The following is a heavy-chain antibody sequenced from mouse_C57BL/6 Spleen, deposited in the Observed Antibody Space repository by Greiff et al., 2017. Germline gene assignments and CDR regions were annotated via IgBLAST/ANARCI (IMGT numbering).Heavy chain of an antibody. V-gene: IGHV1-5*01. CDR1: GYTFTSYW. D-gene: IGHD1-1*01. Sequence: VQLQQSGTVLARPGASVTMSCKTSGYTFTSYWMHWVKQRPGQGLEWIGAIYPGNSDTSYNQKFKGKAKLTAVTSASTAYMELSSLPNEDSAVYYSTRNYGSSSAFAYWGQGTLVTVSA. CDR2: IYPGNSDT. CDR3: TRNYGSSSAFAY. J-gene: IGHJ3*01.